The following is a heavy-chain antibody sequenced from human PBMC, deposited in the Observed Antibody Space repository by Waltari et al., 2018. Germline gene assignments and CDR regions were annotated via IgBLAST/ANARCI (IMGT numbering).Heavy chain of an antibody. CDR3: ARADYYDSSGLDH. D-gene: IGHD3-22*01. Sequence: QVQLVQSGAEVKKPGSSVKVSCKTSGCSFTDYTFNWVRQAPGQGIEWMGRIVPLVDIADYTQEFQGRATFTADTSTRTAYMTLRNLRSEDTAVYYCARADYYDSSGLDHWGPGTLVTVSS. CDR1: GCSFTDYT. J-gene: IGHJ4*02. V-gene: IGHV1-69*02. CDR2: IVPLVDIA.